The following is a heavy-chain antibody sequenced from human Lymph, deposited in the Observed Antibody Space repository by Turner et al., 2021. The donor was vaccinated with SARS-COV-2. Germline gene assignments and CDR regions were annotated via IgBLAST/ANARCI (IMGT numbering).Heavy chain of an antibody. CDR3: AKERLSGGRLQFIPYFAY. CDR1: GFTFDDYA. CDR2: ISGDGGST. Sequence: DVQLVVSGGGVLQPVWSLRLFCAASGFTFDDYAMHWVRHRPEEGLGWVSLISGDGGSTYYADSVKGRITISRDESKNSLKLQINRRRTGDTALYYCAKERLSGGRLQFIPYFAYWGQGTLVSVSS. J-gene: IGHJ4*02. D-gene: IGHD5-12*01. V-gene: IGHV3-43*02.